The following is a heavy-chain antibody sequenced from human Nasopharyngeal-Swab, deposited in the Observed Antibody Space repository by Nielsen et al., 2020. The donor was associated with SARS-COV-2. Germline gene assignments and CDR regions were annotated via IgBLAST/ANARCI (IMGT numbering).Heavy chain of an antibody. CDR1: GDSMNSFY. J-gene: IGHJ6*03. CDR3: ARVIETYHDFWSGAPPDYNYYMDV. D-gene: IGHD3-3*01. CDR2: IYYNGNT. Sequence: SETLSLTCSVSGDSMNSFYWTWIRQSPTKGLEWIGYIYYNGNTKSNPSLKSRVTISKDTSKNQFSLRLSSVTAGDAATYYCARVIETYHDFWSGAPPDYNYYMDVWGKGITVTVSS. V-gene: IGHV4-59*01.